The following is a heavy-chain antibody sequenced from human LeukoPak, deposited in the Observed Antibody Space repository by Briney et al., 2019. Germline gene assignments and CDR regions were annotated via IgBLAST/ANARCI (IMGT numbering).Heavy chain of an antibody. CDR1: GYTFTGYH. CDR2: INPNSGGT. CDR3: ARQRSGWSYDAFDI. J-gene: IGHJ3*02. Sequence: GASVKVSCKASGYTFTGYHMHWVRQAPGQGLEWMGRINPNSGGTTYAQKFQGRVTMTRDTSISTAYMELSRLGSDDTAVFYCARQRSGWSYDAFDIWGQGTMVTVSS. V-gene: IGHV1-2*06. D-gene: IGHD6-19*01.